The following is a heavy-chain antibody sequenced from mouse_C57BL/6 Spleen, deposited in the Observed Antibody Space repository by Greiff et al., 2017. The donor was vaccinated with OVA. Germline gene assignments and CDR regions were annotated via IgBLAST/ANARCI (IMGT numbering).Heavy chain of an antibody. CDR2: IYPGSGST. Sequence: QVQLQQPGAELVKPGASVKMSCKASGYTFTSYWITWVKQRPGQGLEWIGDIYPGSGSTNYNEKFKSKATLTVDTSSSTAYMQLSSLTSEDSAVYDCARSGYYEPTISMDYWGQGTSVTVSS. D-gene: IGHD2-10*01. V-gene: IGHV1-55*01. CDR1: GYTFTSYW. CDR3: ARSGYYEPTISMDY. J-gene: IGHJ4*01.